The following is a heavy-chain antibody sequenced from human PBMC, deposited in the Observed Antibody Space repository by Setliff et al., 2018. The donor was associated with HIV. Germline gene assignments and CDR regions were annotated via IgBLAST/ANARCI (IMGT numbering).Heavy chain of an antibody. CDR2: INPNSGGT. V-gene: IGHV1-2*02. Sequence: ASVKVSCKASGYTFTSYAIHWVRQAPGQGLEWMGWINPNSGGTNYAQKFQGRVTMTRDTSISTAYMELSRLRSDDTAVYYCARDRLIAVAGLNWFDPWGQGTLVTVSS. D-gene: IGHD6-19*01. CDR1: GYTFTSYA. CDR3: ARDRLIAVAGLNWFDP. J-gene: IGHJ5*02.